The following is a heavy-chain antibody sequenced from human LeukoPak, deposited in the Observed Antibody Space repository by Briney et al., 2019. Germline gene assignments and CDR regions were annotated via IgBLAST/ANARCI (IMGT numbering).Heavy chain of an antibody. D-gene: IGHD6-6*01. CDR3: AREGRYSSSSLGV. V-gene: IGHV4-38-2*02. Sequence: SETLSLTCTVSGYSISSGYYWGWIRQPPGKGLEWIGSIYYSGSTYYNPSLKSRVTISVDTSKNQFSLKLSSVTAADTAVYYCAREGRYSSSSLGVWGQGTLVTVSS. CDR1: GYSISSGYY. J-gene: IGHJ4*02. CDR2: IYYSGST.